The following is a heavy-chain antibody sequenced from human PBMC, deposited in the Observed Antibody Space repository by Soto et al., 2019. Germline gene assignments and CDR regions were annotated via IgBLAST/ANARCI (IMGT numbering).Heavy chain of an antibody. J-gene: IGHJ3*02. CDR1: GYSFTSYW. CDR2: IDPSDSYT. Sequence: GESLKISCKGSGYSFTSYWISWVRQMPGKGLEWMGRIDPSDSYTNYSPSFQGHVTISRDNSKNTLYLQMGSLRAEDMAVYYCARGGSRGYDFWSGYCPDCWNDAFDIWGQGTMVTVSS. CDR3: ARGGSRGYDFWSGYCPDCWNDAFDI. D-gene: IGHD3-3*01. V-gene: IGHV5-10-1*01.